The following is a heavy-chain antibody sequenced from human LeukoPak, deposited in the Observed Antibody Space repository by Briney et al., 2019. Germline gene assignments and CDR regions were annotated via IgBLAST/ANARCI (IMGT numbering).Heavy chain of an antibody. J-gene: IGHJ5*02. CDR1: GFTFSSYG. Sequence: PGGSLRLSCAASGFTFSSYGLHWVRQAPGKGLEWVAVIWYDGSNKYYPDSVKGRFTISRDDSKNTLYLQMNSLRAEDMAVYYCARDSGPLDTWGQGTLVTVSS. CDR3: ARDSGPLDT. D-gene: IGHD1-1*01. CDR2: IWYDGSNK. V-gene: IGHV3-33*01.